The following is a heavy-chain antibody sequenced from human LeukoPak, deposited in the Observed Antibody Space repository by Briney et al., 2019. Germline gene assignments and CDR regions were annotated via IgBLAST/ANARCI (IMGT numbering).Heavy chain of an antibody. CDR2: MNPNTDKT. CDR1: GYTFTSSD. Sequence: GASVKVSCKASGYTFTSSDINWVRQATGQGLEWMGWMNPNTDKTGYARNFQGRVTMTKNISISTAYMEVSSLTYEDTAIYYCARGRPGLASAGIYDFWGPGTLITVSS. CDR3: ARGRPGLASAGIYDF. D-gene: IGHD6-13*01. J-gene: IGHJ4*02. V-gene: IGHV1-8*01.